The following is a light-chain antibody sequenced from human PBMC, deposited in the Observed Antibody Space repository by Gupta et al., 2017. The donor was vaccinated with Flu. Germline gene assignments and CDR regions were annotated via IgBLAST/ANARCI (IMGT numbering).Light chain of an antibody. Sequence: GTSSDVGSYNLVSWYQQPPGKAPKLMIYEGSKRSSGVSNRFSGSKSGNTASLTISGLQAEDEADYYCCSYAGTSTFYVFGTGTKVTVL. CDR2: EGS. J-gene: IGLJ1*01. CDR1: SSDVGSYNL. V-gene: IGLV2-23*01. CDR3: CSYAGTSTFYV.